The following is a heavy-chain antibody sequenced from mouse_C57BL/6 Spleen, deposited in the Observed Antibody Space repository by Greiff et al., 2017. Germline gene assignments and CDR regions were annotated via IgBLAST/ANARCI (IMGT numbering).Heavy chain of an antibody. Sequence: EVMLVESGGGLVKPGGSLKLSCAASGFTFSSYAMSWVRQTPEKRLEWVATISDGGSYTYYPDNVKGRFTISRDNAKNNLYLQMSHLKSEDTAMYYCAREGNCVDYWGQGTSVTVSS. D-gene: IGHD2-1*01. CDR1: GFTFSSYA. V-gene: IGHV5-4*01. CDR3: AREGNCVDY. CDR2: ISDGGSYT. J-gene: IGHJ4*01.